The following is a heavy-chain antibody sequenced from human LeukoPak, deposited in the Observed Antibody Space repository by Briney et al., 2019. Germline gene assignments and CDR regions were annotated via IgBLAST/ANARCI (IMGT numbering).Heavy chain of an antibody. Sequence: ASVTVTCMASGYTFTYNNVHWGRQAPGQGLEWMGWINPHSGGTNYAQKFQGRFTMTRDTSISTADMELSRLTSDDTAVYYCARGCARGGSCYSLLWAADYFQHWGQGTLVTVSS. CDR1: GYTFTYNN. CDR2: INPHSGGT. V-gene: IGHV1-2*02. CDR3: ARGCARGGSCYSLLWAADYFQH. D-gene: IGHD2-15*01. J-gene: IGHJ1*01.